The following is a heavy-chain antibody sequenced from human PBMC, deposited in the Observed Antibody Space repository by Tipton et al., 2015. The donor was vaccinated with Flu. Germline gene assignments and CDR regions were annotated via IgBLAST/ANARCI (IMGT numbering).Heavy chain of an antibody. D-gene: IGHD6-13*01. Sequence: TLSLTCTVSGDSISSGTHYWSWIRQPAGKGLEWIGRIYTSGSTNYNPSLKSRVTMSVDTSKNQFSLKLSSVTAADTAVYYCARGRGAAAGNFDYWGQGTLVNVSS. V-gene: IGHV4-61*02. CDR3: ARGRGAAAGNFDY. CDR2: IYTSGST. CDR1: GDSISSGTHY. J-gene: IGHJ4*02.